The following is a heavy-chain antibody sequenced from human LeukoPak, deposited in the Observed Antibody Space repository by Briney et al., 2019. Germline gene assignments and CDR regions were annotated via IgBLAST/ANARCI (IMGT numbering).Heavy chain of an antibody. CDR1: GFTFSTYA. CDR2: ITGSGRDT. V-gene: IGHV3-21*01. CDR3: ARTNYDILTGYSIYYYYYMDV. Sequence: GGSLRLSCAASGFTFSTYAMNWVRQVPGKRLEWVSSITGSGRDTYYADSVKGRFTISRDNAKNSLYLQMNSLRAEDTAVYYCARTNYDILTGYSIYYYYYMDVWGKGTTVTISS. J-gene: IGHJ6*03. D-gene: IGHD3-9*01.